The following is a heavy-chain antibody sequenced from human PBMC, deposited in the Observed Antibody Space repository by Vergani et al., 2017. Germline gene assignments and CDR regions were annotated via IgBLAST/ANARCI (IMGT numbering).Heavy chain of an antibody. J-gene: IGHJ5*02. Sequence: QLQLQQSGPGLVKPSETLFLTCTVSADSISSGSYYWGWIRQPPGKSLEWIGSIYYSGLTYYNPSLKSRVAISVDTSKNQFSLKVTSVTAADTAVYFCARDQWDDDGPRGWFAPWGQGILVTVSS. V-gene: IGHV4-39*02. CDR3: ARDQWDDDGPRGWFAP. CDR2: IYYSGLT. CDR1: ADSISSGSYY. D-gene: IGHD5-24*01.